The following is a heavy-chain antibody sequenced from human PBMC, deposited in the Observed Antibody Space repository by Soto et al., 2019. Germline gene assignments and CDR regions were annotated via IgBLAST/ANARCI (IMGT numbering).Heavy chain of an antibody. J-gene: IGHJ4*02. V-gene: IGHV4-38-2*02. CDR1: GDSISSGYH. CDR2: IYPSGST. D-gene: IGHD5-12*01. CDR3: AREGGYDSPHGC. Sequence: PSENLSLTCAVSGDSISSGYHWAWLRQPPGKGLEWVASIYPSGSTYYNPSLRGRVTISVDTSKNQFSLKLNSVTAADTAVYYCAREGGYDSPHGCWGQGTLVTVSS.